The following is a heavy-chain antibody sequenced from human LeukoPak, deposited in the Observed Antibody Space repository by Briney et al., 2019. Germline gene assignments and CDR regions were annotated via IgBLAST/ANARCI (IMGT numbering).Heavy chain of an antibody. D-gene: IGHD5-12*01. Sequence: PWGSLRLSCAASGFTFSGSAMHWVRQASGKGLEWVGRIRSKANSYATAYAASVKGRFTISRDDSKNTAYLQMNSLKTEDTAVYYCTRAPTPYGGYDYFDYWGQGTLVTVSS. CDR2: IRSKANSYAT. CDR3: TRAPTPYGGYDYFDY. CDR1: GFTFSGSA. J-gene: IGHJ4*02. V-gene: IGHV3-73*01.